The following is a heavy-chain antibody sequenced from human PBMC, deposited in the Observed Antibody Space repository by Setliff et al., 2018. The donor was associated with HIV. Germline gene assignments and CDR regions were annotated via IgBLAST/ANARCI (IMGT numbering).Heavy chain of an antibody. Sequence: LRLSCAASGFTFTNYYMSWIRQAPGKGLELLSYISVRGDVFYADSVQGRFTIFRDNDKNSLYLQMNSLIAEDTAVYYCARDFRDYVGKFDYWGQGTLVTVSS. J-gene: IGHJ4*02. V-gene: IGHV3-11*04. D-gene: IGHD1-26*01. CDR1: GFTFTNYY. CDR2: ISVRGDV. CDR3: ARDFRDYVGKFDY.